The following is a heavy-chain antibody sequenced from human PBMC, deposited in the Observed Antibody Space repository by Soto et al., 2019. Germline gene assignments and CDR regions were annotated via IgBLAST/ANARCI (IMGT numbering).Heavy chain of an antibody. CDR1: GYTFTSYG. CDR2: ISAYNGNT. J-gene: IGHJ4*02. V-gene: IGHV1-18*01. D-gene: IGHD5-18*01. CDR3: ARENVLSYVDTTMVDYFDY. Sequence: ASVKVSCKASGYTFTSYGISWVRQAPGQGLEWMGWISAYNGNTNYAQKLQGRVTMTTDTPTSTAYMELRSLRSDDTAMYYCARENVLSYVDTTMVDYFDYWGQGTLVTVSS.